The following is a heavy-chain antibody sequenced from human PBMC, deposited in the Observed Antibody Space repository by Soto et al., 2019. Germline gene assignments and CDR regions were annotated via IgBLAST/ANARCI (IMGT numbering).Heavy chain of an antibody. D-gene: IGHD3-3*01. Sequence: QVQLQQWGAGLLKPAETLSLTCAVYGGSFSGYYWSWIRQPRGKGLEWIGEINHRGSTNYNPSLKRPGTITVDTSKNQFSLKLGSSTAADRAVYYCAREMSICSGYFSGSDHWLRYFDLWGRGTLVTVSS. V-gene: IGHV4-34*01. CDR1: GGSFSGYY. CDR2: INHRGST. J-gene: IGHJ2*01. CDR3: AREMSICSGYFSGSDHWLRYFDL.